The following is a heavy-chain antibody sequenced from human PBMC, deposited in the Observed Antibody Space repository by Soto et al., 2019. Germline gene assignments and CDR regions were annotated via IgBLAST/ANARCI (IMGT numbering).Heavy chain of an antibody. CDR3: ARDIRGYSRAFDY. CDR2: IYSSGST. V-gene: IGHV4-61*01. J-gene: IGHJ4*02. D-gene: IGHD5-18*01. CDR1: GDSVSSDSYY. Sequence: QSLTCTVSGDSVSSDSYYWTWIRQPPGKGLEWIGYIYSSGSTNYNPSLKSRVTISLDTSSNQFSLELTSVTAADTAIYYCARDIRGYSRAFDYWGQGTLVTVSS.